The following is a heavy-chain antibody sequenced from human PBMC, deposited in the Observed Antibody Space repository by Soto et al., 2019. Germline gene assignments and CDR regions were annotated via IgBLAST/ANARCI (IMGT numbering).Heavy chain of an antibody. CDR2: ISSTTNYI. CDR3: ARESEDLSSNLDY. J-gene: IGHJ4*02. V-gene: IGHV3-21*06. Sequence: GGSLRLSCAASGFTFTRYSMNWVRQAPGKGLEWVASISSTTNYIYYGESLKGRLTISRDNAKNSMYLQMNTLRAEDTAVYYCARESEDLSSNLDYWGQGTLVTVS. CDR1: GFTFTRYS.